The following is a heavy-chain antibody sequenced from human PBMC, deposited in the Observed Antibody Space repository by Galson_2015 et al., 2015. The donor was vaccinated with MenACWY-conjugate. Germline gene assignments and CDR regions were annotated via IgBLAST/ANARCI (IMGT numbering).Heavy chain of an antibody. Sequence: SVKVSCKASGYTFTSYAMHWVRQAPGQRLEWMGWINAGNGNTKYSQKFQGRVTITRDTSASTAYMELSSLRSEDTAVYYCARGRRRYSSSWYFDYWGQGTLVTVSS. CDR2: INAGNGNT. CDR3: ARGRRRYSSSWYFDY. J-gene: IGHJ4*02. V-gene: IGHV1-3*01. CDR1: GYTFTSYA. D-gene: IGHD6-13*01.